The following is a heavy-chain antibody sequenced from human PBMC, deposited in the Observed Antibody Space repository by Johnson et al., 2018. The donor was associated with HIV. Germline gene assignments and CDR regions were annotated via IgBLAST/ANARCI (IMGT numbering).Heavy chain of an antibody. V-gene: IGHV3-NL1*01. Sequence: QVQLVESGGGVVQPGGSLRLSCAASGFTFSTYPMHWVRQAPGKGLEWVSVIYSGDSTYYADSVKGRFTISRDNSKNTLYVQMNSLRAEDTAIYHCARERIAAAGLDAFDIWGQGTMVTVSS. CDR3: ARERIAAAGLDAFDI. J-gene: IGHJ3*02. CDR2: IYSGDST. D-gene: IGHD6-13*01. CDR1: GFTFSTYP.